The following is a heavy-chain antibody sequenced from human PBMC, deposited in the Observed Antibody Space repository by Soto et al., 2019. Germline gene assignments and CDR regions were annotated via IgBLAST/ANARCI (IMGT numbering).Heavy chain of an antibody. CDR1: GFTVSSNY. CDR3: ARDRIDGDYGNYYYYYYMDV. J-gene: IGHJ6*03. Sequence: GGSLRLSCAASGFTVSSNYMSWVRQAPGKGLEWVSVIYSGGSTYYADSVKGRFTISRDNSKNTLYLQMNSLRAEDTAVYYCARDRIDGDYGNYYYYYYMDVWGKGTTVTVSS. D-gene: IGHD4-17*01. CDR2: IYSGGST. V-gene: IGHV3-66*01.